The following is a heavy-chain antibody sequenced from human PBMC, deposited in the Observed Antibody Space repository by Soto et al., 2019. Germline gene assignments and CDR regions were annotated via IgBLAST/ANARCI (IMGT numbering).Heavy chain of an antibody. CDR3: ARHEKLWGPHGSYYGLDV. CDR1: GYTFSNYW. CDR2: IFPGDSDT. V-gene: IGHV5-51*01. D-gene: IGHD3-16*01. J-gene: IGHJ6*02. Sequence: GEYLKISCKGSGYTFSNYWIGWVRQMPGKGLEWMGIIFPGDSDTRYNTSFQGQVTISADKSISTAYLQWTSLKAPDTAMYYCARHEKLWGPHGSYYGLDVWGQGTTVTVSS.